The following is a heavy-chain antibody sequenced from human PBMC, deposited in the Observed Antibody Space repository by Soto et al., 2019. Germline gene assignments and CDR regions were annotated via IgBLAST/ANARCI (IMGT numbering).Heavy chain of an antibody. Sequence: GGSLRLSCAASGFTFSSYGMHWVRQAPGKGLEWVAVIWDDGSNKYYADSVKGRFTISRDNSKNTLYLEMNSLRAEDTAVYYCARDRRSLRGFDPWGQGTLVTVSS. CDR3: ARDRRSLRGFDP. D-gene: IGHD5-12*01. J-gene: IGHJ5*02. V-gene: IGHV3-33*01. CDR1: GFTFSSYG. CDR2: IWDDGSNK.